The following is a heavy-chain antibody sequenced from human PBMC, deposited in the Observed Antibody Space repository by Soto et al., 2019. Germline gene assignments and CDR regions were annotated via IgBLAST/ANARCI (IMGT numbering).Heavy chain of an antibody. J-gene: IGHJ4*02. V-gene: IGHV3-23*01. Sequence: EVQLLESGGGLVQPGGSLRLSCAASGFTFSSYAMSWFRQAPGKGLEWVSAISGSGGSTYYADSVKGRFTISRDNSKNTLYLQMNSLRAEDTAVYYCAKGHYQWLAPGGFDSCGQGTLVTVSS. CDR3: AKGHYQWLAPGGFDS. CDR2: ISGSGGST. CDR1: GFTFSSYA. D-gene: IGHD6-19*01.